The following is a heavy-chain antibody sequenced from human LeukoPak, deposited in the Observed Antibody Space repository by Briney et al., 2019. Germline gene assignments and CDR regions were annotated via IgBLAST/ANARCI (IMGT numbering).Heavy chain of an antibody. V-gene: IGHV3-11*01. CDR1: GFTFTDCY. CDR3: ARTRGPCSGGSCYLYYFDY. D-gene: IGHD2-15*01. Sequence: PGGSLRLSCAASGFTFTDCYMSWMRQAPGRGLEWVSYITNSGDTIYYADSVKGRVTISRDNAKNSLYLQMSNLRAEDTAVYYCARTRGPCSGGSCYLYYFDYWGQGTLVTVSS. CDR2: ITNSGDTI. J-gene: IGHJ4*02.